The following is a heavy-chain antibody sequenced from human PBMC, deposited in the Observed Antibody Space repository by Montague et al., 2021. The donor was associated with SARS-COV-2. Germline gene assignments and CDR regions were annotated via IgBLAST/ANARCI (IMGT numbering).Heavy chain of an antibody. CDR3: VGDAYNPLDGN. J-gene: IGHJ4*02. D-gene: IGHD2-21*01. V-gene: IGHV4-61*02. CDR1: GGAINSGDFY. CDR2: IYVTGST. Sequence: TLSLTCTVSGGAINSGDFYWSWIRQPAGKGLEWIGRIYVTGSTRYSPSLESRVTMSIDTAKGQFSLQLSSVTAADTAVYYCVGDAYNPLDGNWGQGTLVTVSS.